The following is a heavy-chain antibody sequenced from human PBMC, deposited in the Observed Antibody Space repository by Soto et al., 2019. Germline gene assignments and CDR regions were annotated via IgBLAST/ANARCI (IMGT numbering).Heavy chain of an antibody. D-gene: IGHD2-8*01. CDR2: IYYSGST. V-gene: IGHV4-31*03. Sequence: SETLSLTCTVSGGSISSGGYYWSWIRQHPGKGLEWIGYIYYSGSTYYNPSLKSRVTISVDTSKNQFSLKLSSVTAADTAVYYCARSSIVPRLLMYPFDYWGQGTLVTVSS. J-gene: IGHJ4*02. CDR1: GGSISSGGYY. CDR3: ARSSIVPRLLMYPFDY.